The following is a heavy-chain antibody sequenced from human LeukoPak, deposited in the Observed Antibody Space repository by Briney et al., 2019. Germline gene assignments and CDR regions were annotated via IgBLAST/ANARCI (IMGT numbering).Heavy chain of an antibody. D-gene: IGHD5-24*01. V-gene: IGHV3-9*01. Sequence: GRSLRLSCAASGFTFDDYAMHWVRQAPGKVLEWVSGISWNSGSIGYADSVKGRFTISRDNAKNSLYLQMNSLRAEDTALYYCAKDPSGYNSPGGFDYWGQGTLVTVSS. J-gene: IGHJ4*02. CDR3: AKDPSGYNSPGGFDY. CDR2: ISWNSGSI. CDR1: GFTFDDYA.